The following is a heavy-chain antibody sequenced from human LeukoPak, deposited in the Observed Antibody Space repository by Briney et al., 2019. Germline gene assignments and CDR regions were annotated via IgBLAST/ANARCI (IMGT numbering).Heavy chain of an antibody. D-gene: IGHD6-13*01. J-gene: IGHJ4*02. Sequence: TGGSLRLSCAASGFTFSSYAMHWVRQAPGKGLEWDVRIKSKTDGGTTDYAAHVKGRFTISRDDSKNTLYLQMNSLRAEDTAVYYCAKDVAAAGPDYWGQGTLVTVSS. CDR3: AKDVAAAGPDY. CDR1: GFTFSSYA. V-gene: IGHV3-15*01. CDR2: IKSKTDGGTT.